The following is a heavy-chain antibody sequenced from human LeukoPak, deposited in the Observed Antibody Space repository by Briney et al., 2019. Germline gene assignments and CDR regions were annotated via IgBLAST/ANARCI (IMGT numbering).Heavy chain of an antibody. D-gene: IGHD2-2*01. Sequence: GGSLRLSCAASGFTFDDYAMQWVRQAPGKGLEWVSLISNNGGSTYYADSVKGRFTISRDNSKNSLYLQMNSLRTEDTALYYCANVPFDYWGQGTLVTVSS. CDR2: ISNNGGST. V-gene: IGHV3-43*02. CDR1: GFTFDDYA. CDR3: ANVPFDY. J-gene: IGHJ4*02.